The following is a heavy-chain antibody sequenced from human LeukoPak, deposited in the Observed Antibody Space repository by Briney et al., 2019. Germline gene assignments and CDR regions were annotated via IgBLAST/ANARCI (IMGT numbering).Heavy chain of an antibody. CDR3: ARDLVGAAD. Sequence: GGSLRLSCAASGFTFNNYFMSWVRQAPGKGLEWVANIKQDGSEKYYGDSVKGRFTISGDNTKNTLFLYMDSLRDEDTAVYYCARDLVGAADWGQGTLVTVSS. J-gene: IGHJ4*02. V-gene: IGHV3-7*01. CDR1: GFTFNNYF. D-gene: IGHD1-26*01. CDR2: IKQDGSEK.